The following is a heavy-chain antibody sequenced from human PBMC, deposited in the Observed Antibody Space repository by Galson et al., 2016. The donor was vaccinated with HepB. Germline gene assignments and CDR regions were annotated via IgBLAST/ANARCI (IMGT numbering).Heavy chain of an antibody. J-gene: IGHJ6*02. CDR3: AGDATYYDILTGYSIYYCVMDV. V-gene: IGHV1-69*10. CDR2: IIPTFGIL. Sequence: SVKVSCKASGGTFSSYAISWVRQAPGQGLEYMGGIIPTFGILNYAQKFQGRVTLTADKSTSPAYIELSSLRSEDTAVYYCAGDATYYDILTGYSIYYCVMDVWGQGTTVTVSS. D-gene: IGHD3-9*01. CDR1: GGTFSSYA.